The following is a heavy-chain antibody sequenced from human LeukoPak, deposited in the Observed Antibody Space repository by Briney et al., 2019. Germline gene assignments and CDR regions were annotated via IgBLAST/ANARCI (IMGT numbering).Heavy chain of an antibody. J-gene: IGHJ6*04. V-gene: IGHV3-30*04. Sequence: GGSLRLSCAASGFTFSSYAMHWVRQAPGKGLEWVAVISYDGSNKYYADSVKGRFTTSRDNSKNTLYLQMNSLRAEDTAVYYCARLAQFYGMDVWDKGTTVTVSS. CDR2: ISYDGSNK. CDR3: ARLAQFYGMDV. CDR1: GFTFSSYA. D-gene: IGHD5-24*01.